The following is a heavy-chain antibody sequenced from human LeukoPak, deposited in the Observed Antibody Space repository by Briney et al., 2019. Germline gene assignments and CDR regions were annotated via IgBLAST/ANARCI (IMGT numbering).Heavy chain of an antibody. CDR1: GFTFSSYA. J-gene: IGHJ5*02. CDR3: ANTWRAIVLGRAKRTDNWFDP. V-gene: IGHV3-23*01. Sequence: GGALRLSCAASGFTFSSYAMSWVRQAPGKGLEWVSAISGSGGSTYYADSVKGRFTISRDNSKNTLYLQMNSLRAEDTAVSYCANTWRAIVLGRAKRTDNWFDPWGQGTLVTVSS. D-gene: IGHD2-2*01. CDR2: ISGSGGST.